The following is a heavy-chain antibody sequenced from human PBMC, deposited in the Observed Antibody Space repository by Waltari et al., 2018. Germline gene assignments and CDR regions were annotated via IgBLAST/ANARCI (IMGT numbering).Heavy chain of an antibody. CDR1: GFTSNKFG. V-gene: IGHV3-23*01. Sequence: EVQLLESGGGLVQPGGSLRLSCAVSGFTSNKFGMSWVRQAPGKGLEWVSAISGGGGTTYYADSVKGRFTISRDNSKNTLYLQMNSLRAEDTAVYYCAKGQLFGYFDSWGQGTLVTVSS. CDR3: AKGQLFGYFDS. D-gene: IGHD3-16*01. J-gene: IGHJ4*02. CDR2: ISGGGGTT.